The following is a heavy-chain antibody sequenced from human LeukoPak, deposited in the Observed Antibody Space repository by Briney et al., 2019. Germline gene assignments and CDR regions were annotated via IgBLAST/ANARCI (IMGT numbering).Heavy chain of an antibody. CDR1: GFTFGDYA. Sequence: GGSLRLSCTASGFTFGDYAMSWFRQAPGKGLEWVGFIRSKAYGGTTEYAASVKGRFTISRDDSKSIAYLQMNSLKTEDTAVYYCTGIVGATTSDVGDYWGQGTLVTVSS. CDR2: IRSKAYGGTT. J-gene: IGHJ4*02. V-gene: IGHV3-49*03. CDR3: TGIVGATTSDVGDY. D-gene: IGHD1-26*01.